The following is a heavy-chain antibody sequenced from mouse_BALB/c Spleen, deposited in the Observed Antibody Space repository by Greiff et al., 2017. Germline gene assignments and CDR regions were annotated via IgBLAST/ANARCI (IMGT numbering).Heavy chain of an antibody. CDR3: ARLEGLRYFDV. CDR1: GYTFSSYW. Sequence: QVQLQQSGAELMKPGASVKISCKATGYTFSSYWIEWVKQRPGHGLEWIGEILPGSGSTNYNEKFKGKATFTADTSSNTAYMQLSSLTSEDSAVYYCARLEGLRYFDVWGAGTTVTVSS. V-gene: IGHV1-9*01. D-gene: IGHD3-1*01. J-gene: IGHJ1*01. CDR2: ILPGSGST.